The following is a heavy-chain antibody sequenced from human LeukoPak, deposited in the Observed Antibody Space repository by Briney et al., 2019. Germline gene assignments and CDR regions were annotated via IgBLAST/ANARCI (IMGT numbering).Heavy chain of an antibody. CDR1: GGSFSGYY. Sequence: PSETLSLTCAVYGGSFSGYYWSWIRQPPGKGLEWIGEINHSGSTNYNPSLKSRVTISVDTSKNQFSLKLSSVTAADTAVYYCARHVLLWFGEYYYYYYYMDVWGKGTTVTISS. D-gene: IGHD3-10*01. CDR3: ARHVLLWFGEYYYYYYYMDV. J-gene: IGHJ6*03. CDR2: INHSGST. V-gene: IGHV4-34*01.